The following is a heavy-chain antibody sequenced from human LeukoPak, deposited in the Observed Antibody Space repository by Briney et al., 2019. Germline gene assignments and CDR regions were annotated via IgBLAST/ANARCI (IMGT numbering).Heavy chain of an antibody. CDR2: TSGSGSST. Sequence: PGGSLRLSCAVSGFTFSSYAMHWVRQAPGKGLEWVSATSGSGSSTYYIDSVKGRFIISRDNSKNTLFLQMNSLRAEDTALYFCARTSGYSSSWFFDYWGQGNLVTVSS. CDR1: GFTFSSYA. CDR3: ARTSGYSSSWFFDY. J-gene: IGHJ4*02. D-gene: IGHD6-13*01. V-gene: IGHV3-23*01.